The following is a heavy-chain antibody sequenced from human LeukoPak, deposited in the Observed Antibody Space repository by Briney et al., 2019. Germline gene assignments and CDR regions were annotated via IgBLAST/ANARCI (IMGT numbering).Heavy chain of an antibody. Sequence: GRSLRLSCAASGFTFDDYAMHWVRQAPGKGLEWVSRISWNSGGIDYADAVKGRFTISRDNAKNSLYLQMNSLRAEDTAFYYCAVGSSSGWYYYFDHWGQGILVTVSS. J-gene: IGHJ4*02. CDR1: GFTFDDYA. CDR3: AVGSSSGWYYYFDH. CDR2: ISWNSGGI. D-gene: IGHD6-19*01. V-gene: IGHV3-9*01.